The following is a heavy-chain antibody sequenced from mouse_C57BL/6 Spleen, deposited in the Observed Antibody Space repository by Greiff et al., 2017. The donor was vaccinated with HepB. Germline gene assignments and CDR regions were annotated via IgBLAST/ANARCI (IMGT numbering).Heavy chain of an antibody. CDR2: ISSGGSYT. CDR1: GFTFSSYG. V-gene: IGHV5-6*01. J-gene: IGHJ2*01. CDR3: ARHEDGTGYFDY. Sequence: VQLKESGGDLVKPGGSLKLSCAASGFTFSSYGMSWVRQTPDKRLEWVATISSGGSYTYYPDSVKGRFTISRDNAKNTLYLQMSSLKSEDTAMYYCARHEDGTGYFDYWGQGTTLTVSS. D-gene: IGHD4-1*01.